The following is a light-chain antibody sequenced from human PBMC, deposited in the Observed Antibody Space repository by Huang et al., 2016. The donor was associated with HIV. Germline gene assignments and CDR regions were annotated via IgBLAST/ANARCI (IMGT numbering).Light chain of an antibody. V-gene: IGKV1-NL1*01. CDR2: AAS. CDR1: QAISNS. CDR3: QQYHSTPIYS. Sequence: DMQMTQSPSSLSASVGDTVTITWRASQAISNSVAWYQQRPGKAPKLLLFAASRLEDGVPSRFSGSGSGTDYTLTISSLQPEDFATYYCQQYHSTPIYSFGQGTKLEIK. J-gene: IGKJ2*03.